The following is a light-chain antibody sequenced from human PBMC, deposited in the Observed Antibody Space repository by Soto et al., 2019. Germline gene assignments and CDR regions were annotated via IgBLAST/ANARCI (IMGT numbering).Light chain of an antibody. CDR1: QSLSSS. CDR3: QQYGSSPRT. V-gene: IGKV3-20*01. J-gene: IGKJ5*01. CDR2: CAS. Sequence: TQDPGTLSLSPGERSTLFCMASQSLSSSLAWYQQKPGQAPRLLICCASSRATGIPDRFSGSGSGTDFTLTISRLEPEDFAVYYCQQYGSSPRTFGQGTRLDIK.